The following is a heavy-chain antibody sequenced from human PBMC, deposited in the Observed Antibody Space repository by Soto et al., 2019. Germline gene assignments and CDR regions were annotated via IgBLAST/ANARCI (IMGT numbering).Heavy chain of an antibody. J-gene: IGHJ4*02. V-gene: IGHV3-15*01. CDR3: TYSSSWPGVDY. CDR1: GFTFSNAW. D-gene: IGHD6-13*01. CDR2: IKRKTDAGTT. Sequence: EVQLVESGGGLVKPGGSLRLSCAASGFTFSNAWMTWVRQAPGKGLEWVGGIKRKTDAGTTEYAATVKGRFTISRDDSKNTLYLQINSLKTEVTALYYCTYSSSWPGVDYWGQGTLVTVSS.